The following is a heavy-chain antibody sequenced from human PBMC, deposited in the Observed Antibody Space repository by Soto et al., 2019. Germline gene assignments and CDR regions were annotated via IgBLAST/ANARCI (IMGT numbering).Heavy chain of an antibody. Sequence: PSETLSLTCTVSGGSISSGGYYWSWIRQHPGKGLEWIGYIYYSGSTYYNPSLKSRVTISVDTSKNQFSLKLSSVTAADTAVYYCARVSRWTDCSSTSCPNPWLVNWFDPWGQGTLVTVSS. V-gene: IGHV4-31*03. CDR2: IYYSGST. D-gene: IGHD2-2*01. CDR3: ARVSRWTDCSSTSCPNPWLVNWFDP. CDR1: GGSISSGGYY. J-gene: IGHJ5*02.